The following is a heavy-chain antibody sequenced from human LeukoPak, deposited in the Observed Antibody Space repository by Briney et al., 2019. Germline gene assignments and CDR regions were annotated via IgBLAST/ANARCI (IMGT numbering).Heavy chain of an antibody. Sequence: GGSLRLSCVASGFTVSSNSMNWVRQAPGKGLEWISYSNTDGTISYADSVKGRFTISRDNAENSLYLQMNSLRDEDTAVYFCVRDRDYAFDFWGQGTMVTVSS. V-gene: IGHV3-48*02. CDR2: SNTDGTI. CDR3: VRDRDYAFDF. J-gene: IGHJ3*01. CDR1: GFTVSSNS.